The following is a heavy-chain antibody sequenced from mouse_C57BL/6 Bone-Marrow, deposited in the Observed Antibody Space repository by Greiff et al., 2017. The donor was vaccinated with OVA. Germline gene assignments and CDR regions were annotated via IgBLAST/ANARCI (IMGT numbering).Heavy chain of an antibody. CDR1: GFTFSSYA. D-gene: IGHD1-3*01. V-gene: IGHV5-4*03. CDR3: ARLTWFDY. J-gene: IGHJ2*01. Sequence: EVKVEESGGGLVKPGGSLTLSCAASGFTFSSYAMSWVRQTPEKRLEWVATISDGGSYTYYPDNVTGRFTISRDNAKNNLYLQMSQLKSEDTAMYYCARLTWFDYWGQGTTLTVSS. CDR2: ISDGGSYT.